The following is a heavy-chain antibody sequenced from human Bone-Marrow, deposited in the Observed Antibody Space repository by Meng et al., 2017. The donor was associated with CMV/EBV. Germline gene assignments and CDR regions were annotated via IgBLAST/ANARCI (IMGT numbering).Heavy chain of an antibody. Sequence: GESLKISCAASGFSFSSYGMHWVRQAPGKGLEWVAFIRYDGSNKYYADSVKGRFTISRDNSKNTLYLQMNSLRAEDTAVYYCANLGYGSGRRDYWGQGTLVTVSS. J-gene: IGHJ4*02. V-gene: IGHV3-30*02. CDR1: GFSFSSYG. CDR2: IRYDGSNK. CDR3: ANLGYGSGRRDY. D-gene: IGHD3-10*01.